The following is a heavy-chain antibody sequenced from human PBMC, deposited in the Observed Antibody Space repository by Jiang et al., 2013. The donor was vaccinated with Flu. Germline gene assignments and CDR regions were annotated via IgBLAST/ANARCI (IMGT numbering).Heavy chain of an antibody. CDR3: ARLSADYGSGTTDAFDV. D-gene: IGHD3-10*01. CDR1: GGSFSNYY. J-gene: IGHJ3*01. Sequence: LLKPSETLSLTCAVYGGSFSNYYWSWIRQPPGKGLEWIGEINYSGSTNCNPSLKSRVTISVDTSKNQVSLQLSSGTAADTAVYYCARLSADYGSGTTDAFDVWGQGTMVTVSS. V-gene: IGHV4-34*01. CDR2: INYSGST.